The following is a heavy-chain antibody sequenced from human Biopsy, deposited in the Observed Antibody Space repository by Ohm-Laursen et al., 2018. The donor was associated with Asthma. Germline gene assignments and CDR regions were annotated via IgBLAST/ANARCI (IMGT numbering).Heavy chain of an antibody. CDR3: ARKAGSCISRTCYSLDF. CDR1: GGTFNTYV. CDR2: INSGLGTT. V-gene: IGHV1-69*01. J-gene: IGHJ4*02. D-gene: IGHD2-2*01. Sequence: SSVKVSCKSLGGTFNTYVIGWVRQAPGQGLEWMGGINSGLGTTTYPQKFQDRVTITADDSTSTAYMELSSLRSEDTAVYYCARKAGSCISRTCYSLDFWGQGTLVNVSS.